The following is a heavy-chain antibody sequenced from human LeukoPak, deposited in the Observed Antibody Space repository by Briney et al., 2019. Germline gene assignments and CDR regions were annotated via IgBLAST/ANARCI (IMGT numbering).Heavy chain of an antibody. Sequence: GGSLRLSCAASGFTFTRFSMNWGRQAPGKGLEWVSYISSSSSTIYYADSVKGRFTISRDYAKNSLYLQMNSLRDEDNYLYYCESALISGHYPFHLGGQGTLVTVSS. CDR1: GFTFTRFS. D-gene: IGHD1-26*01. V-gene: IGHV3-48*02. CDR2: ISSSSSTI. J-gene: IGHJ4*02. CDR3: ESALISGHYPFHL.